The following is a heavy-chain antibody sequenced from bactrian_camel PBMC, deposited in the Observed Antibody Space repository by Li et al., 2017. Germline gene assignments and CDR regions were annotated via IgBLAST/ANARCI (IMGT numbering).Heavy chain of an antibody. CDR1: GYIRVC. J-gene: IGHJ4*01. CDR2: IYPTTKIT. CDR3: TTGFGTGPK. D-gene: IGHD5*01. Sequence: VQLVESGGGSVQAGGSLRLSCAASGYIRVCMGWFRQAPGKEREGIAAIYPTTKITSYADSVKGRFTISRDNAKNTLYLQMSSLKSEDTGLYYCTTGFGTGPKRGQGTQVTVS. V-gene: IGHV3S54*01.